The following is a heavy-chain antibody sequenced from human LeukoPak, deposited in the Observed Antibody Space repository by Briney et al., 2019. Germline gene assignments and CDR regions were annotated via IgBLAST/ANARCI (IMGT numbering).Heavy chain of an antibody. D-gene: IGHD3-22*01. J-gene: IGHJ3*02. CDR2: MNPNSGNT. CDR1: GYTFTSYD. Sequence: ASVKVSCKASGYTFTSYDINWVRQATGQGLQWMGWMNPNSGNTGYAQKFQGRVTMTRNTSISTAYMELSSLRSEDTAVYYCARVGYDSSGYSVAFDIWGQGTVVTVSS. CDR3: ARVGYDSSGYSVAFDI. V-gene: IGHV1-8*01.